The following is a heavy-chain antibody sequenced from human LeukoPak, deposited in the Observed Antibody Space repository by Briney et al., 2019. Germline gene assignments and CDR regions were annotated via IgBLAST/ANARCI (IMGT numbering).Heavy chain of an antibody. CDR3: AKESDVKVVANILSD. V-gene: IGHV3-23*01. D-gene: IGHD5-12*01. Sequence: GGSLRLSCAASGFTFSSYAMNWVRQAPGKGLEWVSSISGSRGSTYYADSVEGRFTLSRDISKKTVYLQMDSLRGEDTAVYYCAKESDVKVVANILSDWGQGTQVTVSS. J-gene: IGHJ4*02. CDR1: GFTFSSYA. CDR2: ISGSRGST.